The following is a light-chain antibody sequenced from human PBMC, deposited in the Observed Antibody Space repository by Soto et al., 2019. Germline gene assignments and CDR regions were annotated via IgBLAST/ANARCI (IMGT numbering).Light chain of an antibody. J-gene: IGKJ5*01. V-gene: IGKV3-11*01. CDR1: QSVSSY. CDR3: QQRSNWPIT. Sequence: EIVVTQSPATLSLSPGERATLSCRTSQSVSSYLAWYQQKPGQAPRLLIYDASNRATGIPARFSGSGSGTDFTLTIGSLEPEDFAVYYCQQRSNWPITFGQGTRLEIK. CDR2: DAS.